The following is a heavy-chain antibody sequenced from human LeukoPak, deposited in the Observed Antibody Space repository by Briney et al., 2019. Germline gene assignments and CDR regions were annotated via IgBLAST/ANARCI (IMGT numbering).Heavy chain of an antibody. CDR3: ARDPGYYYGMDV. D-gene: IGHD3-10*01. V-gene: IGHV3-66*01. CDR1: GFTVSSNY. Sequence: GSLRLSCAASGFTVSSNYMSWVRQAPGKGLEWVSVIYSGGSTYYADSVKGRFTISRDNSKNTLYLQMNSLRAEDTAVYYCARDPGYYYGMDVWGQGTTVNVSS. J-gene: IGHJ6*02. CDR2: IYSGGST.